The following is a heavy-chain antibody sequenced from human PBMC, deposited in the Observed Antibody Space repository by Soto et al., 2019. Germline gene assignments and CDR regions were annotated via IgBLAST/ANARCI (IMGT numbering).Heavy chain of an antibody. V-gene: IGHV1-18*04. D-gene: IGHD6-19*01. CDR2: ISAYNGNT. Sequence: QVQLVQSGAEVKKPGASVKVSCKASGYTFTSYGISWVRQAAGQGLEWMGWISAYNGNTNYAQKLQGRVTMTTDTSTSTAYMELRSLGSDETVVYCCARHPLVAVAGMGGFDTWGQGTLVTVSS. J-gene: IGHJ5*02. CDR1: GYTFTSYG. CDR3: ARHPLVAVAGMGGFDT.